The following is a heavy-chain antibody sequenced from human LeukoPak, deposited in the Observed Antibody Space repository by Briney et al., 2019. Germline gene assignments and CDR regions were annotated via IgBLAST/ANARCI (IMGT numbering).Heavy chain of an antibody. J-gene: IGHJ4*02. CDR1: GLTFSSYA. D-gene: IGHD3-3*01. Sequence: GGSLRLSCAASGLTFSSYAMSWVRQAPGKGLEWVSAISGSGGSTYYADSAKGRFTISRDNSKNTLYLQMNSLRAEDTAVYYCAKDNDFWSGYYFNWGQGTLVTVSS. CDR2: ISGSGGST. CDR3: AKDNDFWSGYYFN. V-gene: IGHV3-23*01.